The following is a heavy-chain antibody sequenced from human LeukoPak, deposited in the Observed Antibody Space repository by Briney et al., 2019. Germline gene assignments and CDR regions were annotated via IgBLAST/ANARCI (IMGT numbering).Heavy chain of an antibody. Sequence: SETLSLTCTVSGGSISSYYWSWIRQPPGKGLEWIGYIYYSGSTYYNPSLKSRVTISVDTSKNQFSLKLSSVTAADTAVYYCARGGPDYGGNSGRFLGFWHFDYWGQGTLVTVSS. CDR1: GGSISSYY. CDR2: IYYSGST. V-gene: IGHV4-59*12. J-gene: IGHJ4*02. D-gene: IGHD4-23*01. CDR3: ARGGPDYGGNSGRFLGFWHFDY.